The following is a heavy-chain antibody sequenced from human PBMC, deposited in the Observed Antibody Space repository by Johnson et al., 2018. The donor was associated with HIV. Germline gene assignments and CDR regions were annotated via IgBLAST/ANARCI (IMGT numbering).Heavy chain of an antibody. J-gene: IGHJ3*02. D-gene: IGHD3-22*01. Sequence: QVLLVESGGGVVQPGGSLRLSCAASGFTFSSYGMHWVRQATGKGLEWVAFIRYDGSNKYYADSVKGRFTISRDNSKNTLYLQMNSLRAEDTAVYYCEKVSGYYDSLSAGWAFDIWGQGTMVTVSS. V-gene: IGHV3-30*02. CDR2: IRYDGSNK. CDR3: EKVSGYYDSLSAGWAFDI. CDR1: GFTFSSYG.